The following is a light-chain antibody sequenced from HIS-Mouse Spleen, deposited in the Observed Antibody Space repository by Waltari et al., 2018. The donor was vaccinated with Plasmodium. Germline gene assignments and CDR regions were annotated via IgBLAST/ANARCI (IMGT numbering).Light chain of an antibody. Sequence: SYELTQPPSVSVSPGQTARITCSGDALPKKYAYWYQQKAGKAPVLVIYEDSKRPSGLPWRFFGSSSGTMATLTISGAQVEDEADYYCYSTDSSGNHRVFGEGTKLTVL. J-gene: IGLJ3*02. V-gene: IGLV3-10*01. CDR3: YSTDSSGNHRV. CDR2: EDS. CDR1: ALPKKY.